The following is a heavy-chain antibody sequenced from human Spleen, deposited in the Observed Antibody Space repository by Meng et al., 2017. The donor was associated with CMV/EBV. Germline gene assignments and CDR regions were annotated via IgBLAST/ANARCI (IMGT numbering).Heavy chain of an antibody. CDR3: AHRRAGVTTLFDF. J-gene: IGHJ5*01. V-gene: IGHV2-5*02. CDR1: RFPLSTRGVS. D-gene: IGHD4-17*01. Sequence: FSRFPLSTRGVSVGRLRQPPGKALEWLALIDWDDEKRYSSSLKSRLTITKDTSKNQVVLTMTNMDPVDTATFYCAHRRAGVTTLFDFWGQGTLVTVSS. CDR2: IDWDDEK.